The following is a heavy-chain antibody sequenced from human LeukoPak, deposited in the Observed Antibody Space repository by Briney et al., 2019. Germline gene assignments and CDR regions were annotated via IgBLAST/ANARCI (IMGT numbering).Heavy chain of an antibody. J-gene: IGHJ6*02. V-gene: IGHV3-74*01. CDR1: GFIFIDYW. Sequence: PGGSLRLSCEISGFIFIDYWMHWVRQVPGKGPVWVSRINPDGTATNYADSVKGRFIISRDNAKNTLYLQMNSLRVEDTAMYYCARSLPGLDVWGQGTTVTVS. CDR3: ARSLPGLDV. CDR2: INPDGTAT.